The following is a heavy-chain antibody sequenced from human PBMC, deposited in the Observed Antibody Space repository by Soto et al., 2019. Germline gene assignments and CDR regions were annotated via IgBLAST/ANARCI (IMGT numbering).Heavy chain of an antibody. CDR2: IHNRGST. D-gene: IGHD3-10*01. Sequence: QVQLQESGPGLVKPSETLSLTCTVSGGSITSYYWSWIRQPPGKGLEWIGYIHNRGSTSYNPSLQSRVTISADVSKTQFSRELRSVTAEDTAGYYCARRWSGTDYWGHGTLVTVSS. CDR1: GGSITSYY. V-gene: IGHV4-59*01. CDR3: ARRWSGTDY. J-gene: IGHJ4*01.